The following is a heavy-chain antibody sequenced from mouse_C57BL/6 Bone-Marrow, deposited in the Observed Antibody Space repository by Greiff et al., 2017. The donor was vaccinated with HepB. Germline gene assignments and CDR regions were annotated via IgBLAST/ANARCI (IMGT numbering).Heavy chain of an antibody. V-gene: IGHV1-61*01. D-gene: IGHD5-1-1*01. Sequence: QVQLQQSGAELAKSGASVKLSCTGSGVDIQDTYIHWVKQRPGQGLEWIGNIYPSDSETHYNQKFKDKATLTVDKSSSTAYMQLSSLTSEDSAVYYCARADHHTYSTGGRDYWGQGTTLTVSS. CDR3: ARADHHTYSTGGRDY. CDR2: IYPSDSET. CDR1: GVDIQDTY. J-gene: IGHJ2*01.